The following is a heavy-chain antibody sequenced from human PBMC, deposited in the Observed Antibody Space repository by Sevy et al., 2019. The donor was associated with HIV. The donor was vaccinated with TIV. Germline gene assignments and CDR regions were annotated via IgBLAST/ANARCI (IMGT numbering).Heavy chain of an antibody. CDR3: ERSPISVAGTPSSGRFDP. V-gene: IGHV3-23*01. J-gene: IGHJ5*02. CDR1: GFTFSSYA. CDR2: ISGSGGST. Sequence: GGSLRLSCAASGFTFSSYAMSWVRQAPGKGLEWVSAISGSGGSTYYADSVKGRFTISRDNSKNTLYLQMNSLRAEDKDVYYGERSPISVAGTPSSGRFDPWGQGTLVTVSS. D-gene: IGHD6-19*01.